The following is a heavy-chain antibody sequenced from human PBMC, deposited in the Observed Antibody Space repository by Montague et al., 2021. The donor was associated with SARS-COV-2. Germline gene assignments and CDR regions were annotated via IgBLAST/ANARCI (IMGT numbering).Heavy chain of an antibody. CDR2: ISYSGST. V-gene: IGHV4-31*03. D-gene: IGHD4-11*01. J-gene: IGHJ4*02. CDR1: GDSITSGRYL. Sequence: TLSLTCTVSGDSITSGRYLWNCIRQHPGKGLEYIGAISYSGSTYYKPSLTSRVSISMDTSKNAFSLSLHSVTAADTAVYFCAASGRRGYSNPFHHCGRGSLVTVSS. CDR3: AASGRRGYSNPFHH.